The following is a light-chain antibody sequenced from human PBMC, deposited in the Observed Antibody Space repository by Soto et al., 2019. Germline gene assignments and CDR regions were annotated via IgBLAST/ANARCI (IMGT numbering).Light chain of an antibody. CDR3: QQYNNWPPLT. Sequence: EIVITQSPATLSVSPGERATLSCRASQSVSSNLAWYQQKLGQAPRLLIYGASTRATGIPARFSGSGSGTEFILTISSLQSADFAVYYCQQYNNWPPLTFGQGTRLEIK. J-gene: IGKJ5*01. V-gene: IGKV3D-15*01. CDR2: GAS. CDR1: QSVSSN.